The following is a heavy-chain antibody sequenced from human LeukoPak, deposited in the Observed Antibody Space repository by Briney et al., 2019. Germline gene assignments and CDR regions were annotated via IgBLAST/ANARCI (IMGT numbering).Heavy chain of an antibody. D-gene: IGHD3-16*01. V-gene: IGHV4-34*01. Sequence: SETLSLTCAVYGGSFSGYYWSWIRQPPGKGLEWIGEINHSGSTNYNPSLKSRVTISVDTSKNQFSLKLSSVTAADTAVYYCARHLGGGVRRPFDSGGQGTLSPSPQ. J-gene: IGHJ4*02. CDR2: INHSGST. CDR1: GGSFSGYY. CDR3: ARHLGGGVRRPFDS.